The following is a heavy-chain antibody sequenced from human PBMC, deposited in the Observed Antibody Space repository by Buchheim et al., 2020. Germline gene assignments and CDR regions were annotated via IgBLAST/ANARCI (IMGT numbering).Heavy chain of an antibody. Sequence: EVQLVESGGGLVKPGGSLRLSCAASGFAFSDAWMSWVRQAPGKGLEWVGRIKRIADGGTSQYAVAVTGRFTISRDDSKDTLYLQMNSLRAEDTAVYFCTTGGAAIVATIGTYWGQGTL. V-gene: IGHV3-15*06. D-gene: IGHD5-12*01. CDR1: GFAFSDAW. CDR3: TTGGAAIVATIGTY. CDR2: IKRIADGGTS. J-gene: IGHJ4*01.